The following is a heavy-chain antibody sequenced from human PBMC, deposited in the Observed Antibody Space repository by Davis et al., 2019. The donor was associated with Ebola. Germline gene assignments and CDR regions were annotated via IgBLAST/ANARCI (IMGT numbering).Heavy chain of an antibody. Sequence: SSVPVSCKASVCTFRSYPISWLRPAPGQERAWVGRIISILGIANYAQKFQGRPTITADKSTSTANMELSNLRSEDTAVYYCAIDIVATIDPPYYYGMDVWGQGTTVTVSS. D-gene: IGHD5-12*01. J-gene: IGHJ6*02. V-gene: IGHV1-69*02. CDR1: VCTFRSYP. CDR3: AIDIVATIDPPYYYGMDV. CDR2: IISILGIA.